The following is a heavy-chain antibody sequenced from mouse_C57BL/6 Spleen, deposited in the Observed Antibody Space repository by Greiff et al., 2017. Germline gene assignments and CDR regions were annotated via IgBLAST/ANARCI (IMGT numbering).Heavy chain of an antibody. CDR1: GYTFTDYY. V-gene: IGHV1-19*01. D-gene: IGHD2-2*01. J-gene: IGHJ4*01. Sequence: VQLKESGPVLVKPGASVKMSCKASGYTFTDYYMHWVKQSHGKSLEWIGVINPYNGGTSYNQKFKGKATLTVDKSSSTAYMELNSLTSEDSAVYYCARVATRVTAYAMDYWGQGTSVTVSS. CDR2: INPYNGGT. CDR3: ARVATRVTAYAMDY.